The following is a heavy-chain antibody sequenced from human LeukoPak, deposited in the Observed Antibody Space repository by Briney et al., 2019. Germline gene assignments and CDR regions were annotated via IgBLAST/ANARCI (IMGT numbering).Heavy chain of an antibody. CDR1: GFTFSSYA. CDR3: AKRIAAAGGNDAFDI. J-gene: IGHJ3*02. Sequence: PGGSLRLSCAASGFTFSSYAMSWVRQAPGEGLEWVSAISGSGGRTYYADSVKGRFTISRDNSKNTLYLQMNSLRAEDTAVYYCAKRIAAAGGNDAFDIWGQGTMVTVSS. D-gene: IGHD6-13*01. V-gene: IGHV3-23*01. CDR2: ISGSGGRT.